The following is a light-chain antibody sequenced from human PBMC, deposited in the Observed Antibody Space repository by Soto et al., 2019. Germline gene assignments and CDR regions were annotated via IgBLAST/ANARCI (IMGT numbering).Light chain of an antibody. V-gene: IGKV3-15*01. CDR3: QQYSIWRT. CDR2: AAS. J-gene: IGKJ1*01. Sequence: EVVMTQSPATLSVSPWDKVSLSCRANQTISNTLAWYQQKPGQAPRLLIYAASTRATGVSARFSGSGSGTEFTLTISSLQSEDFAVYYCQQYSIWRTFGQGTKVDIK. CDR1: QTISNT.